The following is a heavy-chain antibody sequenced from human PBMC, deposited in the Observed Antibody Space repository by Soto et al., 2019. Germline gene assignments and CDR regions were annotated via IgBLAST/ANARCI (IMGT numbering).Heavy chain of an antibody. Sequence: ASVKVSCKASGYTFTSYYMHWVRQAPGQGLEWMGIINPSGGSTSYAQKFQGRVTMTRDTSTSTVYMELSSLRSEDTAVYYCARDPQQLPPYYYYYYGMDVWGQGTTVTAP. D-gene: IGHD6-13*01. CDR3: ARDPQQLPPYYYYYYGMDV. J-gene: IGHJ6*02. CDR1: GYTFTSYY. V-gene: IGHV1-46*01. CDR2: INPSGGST.